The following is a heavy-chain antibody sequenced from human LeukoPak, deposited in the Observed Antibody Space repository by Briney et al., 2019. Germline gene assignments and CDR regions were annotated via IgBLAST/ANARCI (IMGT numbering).Heavy chain of an antibody. CDR2: ISGSGGST. J-gene: IGHJ4*02. CDR3: AKGDSITIFGVVIPYFDY. CDR1: GFTFSSYA. D-gene: IGHD3-3*01. V-gene: IGHV3-23*01. Sequence: PGGSLRLSCAASGFTFSSYAMSWVRQAPGKGLEWVSAISGSGGSTYYADSVKGRFTISRDNSKNTLYLQMNSLRAEDTAVYYWAKGDSITIFGVVIPYFDYWGQGTLVTVSS.